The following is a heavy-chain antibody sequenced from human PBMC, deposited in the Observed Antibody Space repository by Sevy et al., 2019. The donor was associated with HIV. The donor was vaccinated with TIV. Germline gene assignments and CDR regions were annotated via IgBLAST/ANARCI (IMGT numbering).Heavy chain of an antibody. D-gene: IGHD3-16*01. CDR3: ARDRGEILSSAFDY. V-gene: IGHV3-30*03. CDR1: GFSFSDHR. Sequence: GGSLRLSCVGSGFSFSDHRMHWVRQAPGKGLEWMAVISYDGRNTKYKADSGKGRFTISSDNSKNTLYLQMNSLRAEDTAIYCCARDRGEILSSAFDYWGQGTLVTVSS. CDR2: ISYDGRNTK. J-gene: IGHJ4*02.